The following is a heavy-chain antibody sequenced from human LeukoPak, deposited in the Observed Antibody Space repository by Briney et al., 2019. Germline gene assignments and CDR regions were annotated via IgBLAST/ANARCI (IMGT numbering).Heavy chain of an antibody. J-gene: IGHJ4*02. CDR3: ARAGSYGYGY. D-gene: IGHD5-18*01. CDR1: GGSFSGYY. CDR2: INHSGST. V-gene: IGHV4-34*01. Sequence: SETLSRTCAVYGGSFSGYYWSWIRQPPGKGLEWIGEINHSGSTNYNPSLKSRVTIAVDTSKNQFSLKLSSVTAADTAVYYCARAGSYGYGYWGQGTLVTVSS.